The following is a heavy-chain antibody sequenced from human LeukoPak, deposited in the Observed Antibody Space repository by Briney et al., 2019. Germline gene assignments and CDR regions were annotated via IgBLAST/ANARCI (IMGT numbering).Heavy chain of an antibody. D-gene: IGHD6-13*01. Sequence: GASVRVSCKASGYTFTSYDINWVRQATGHGLEWMGWMNPNSGNTGYAQKFQGRVTMTRNTSISTAYMELSSLRSEDTAVYYCARGSSSWYVGAVLYYFDYWGQGTLVTVSS. V-gene: IGHV1-8*01. CDR1: GYTFTSYD. CDR2: MNPNSGNT. J-gene: IGHJ4*02. CDR3: ARGSSSWYVGAVLYYFDY.